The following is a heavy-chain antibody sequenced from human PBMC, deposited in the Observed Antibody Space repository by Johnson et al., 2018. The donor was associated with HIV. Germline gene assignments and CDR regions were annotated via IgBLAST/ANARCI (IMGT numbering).Heavy chain of an antibody. V-gene: IGHV3-30*04. CDR1: GFTFSSYA. J-gene: IGHJ3*02. CDR2: IKQDGSEK. CDR3: AKDGYYDLWSGYHGADAFDI. Sequence: QVQLVESGGGVVQPGRSLRLSCAASGFTFSSYAMHWVRQAPGKGLEWVANIKQDGSEKYYADSVKGRFTISRDNSKNTLYLQMNSLRAEDTAVYYCAKDGYYDLWSGYHGADAFDIWGQGTMVTVSS. D-gene: IGHD3-3*01.